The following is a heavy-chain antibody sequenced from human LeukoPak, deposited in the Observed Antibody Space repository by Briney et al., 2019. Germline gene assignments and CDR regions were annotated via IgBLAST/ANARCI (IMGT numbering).Heavy chain of an antibody. CDR2: INPNSGGT. CDR1: GYTFTSYG. Sequence: ASVKVSCKTSGYTFTSYGITWVRQAPGQGLEWMGWINPNSGGTNYAQKFQGRVTMTRDTSISTAYMELSRLRSDDTAVYYCARAVYCSGGSCRSDAFDIWGQGTMVTVSS. J-gene: IGHJ3*02. CDR3: ARAVYCSGGSCRSDAFDI. V-gene: IGHV1-2*02. D-gene: IGHD2-15*01.